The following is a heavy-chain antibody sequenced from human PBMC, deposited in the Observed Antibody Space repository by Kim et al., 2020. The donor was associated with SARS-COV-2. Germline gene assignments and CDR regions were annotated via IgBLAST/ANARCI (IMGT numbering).Heavy chain of an antibody. V-gene: IGHV3-49*02. Sequence: EYAASVKGRLTISRDDSKSIAYLQMNSMKTEDTAVYYCTRVGGRSGSYYDWGQGTLVTVSS. D-gene: IGHD1-26*01. CDR3: TRVGGRSGSYYD. J-gene: IGHJ4*02.